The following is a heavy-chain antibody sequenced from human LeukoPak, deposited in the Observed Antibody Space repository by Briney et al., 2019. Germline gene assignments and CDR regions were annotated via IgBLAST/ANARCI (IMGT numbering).Heavy chain of an antibody. V-gene: IGHV1-2*02. CDR1: GYTFTGYY. CDR2: INPNSGGT. J-gene: IGHJ4*02. CDR3: ARSPHILTGENFDY. D-gene: IGHD3-9*01. Sequence: GASVKVSCKASGYTFTGYYMHWVRQAPGQGLEWMGWINPNSGGTNYAQKFQGRVTMTRDTSITTAYMEMSRLRSDDTALYYCARSPHILTGENFDYWGQGTPVTVSS.